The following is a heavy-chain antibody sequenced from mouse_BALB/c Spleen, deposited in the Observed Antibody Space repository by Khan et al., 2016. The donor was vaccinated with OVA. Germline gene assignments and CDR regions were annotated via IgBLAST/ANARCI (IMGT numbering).Heavy chain of an antibody. V-gene: IGHV5-6*01. D-gene: IGHD1-2*01. CDR1: GFIFSSYG. CDR2: ISSGGTYT. CDR3: TKFITTTTGDNYAMDY. J-gene: IGHJ4*01. Sequence: EVELVESGGDLVKPGGSLKLSCAASGFIFSSYGMSWVRQTPDKGLEWVATISSGGTYTYYPDSVKGRFTISRDNATNTSYLQLSSLKSEDTAMYYCTKFITTTTGDNYAMDYWGQGTSVTVSS.